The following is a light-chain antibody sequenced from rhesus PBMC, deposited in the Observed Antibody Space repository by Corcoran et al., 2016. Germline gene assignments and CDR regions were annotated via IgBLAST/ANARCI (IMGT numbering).Light chain of an antibody. V-gene: IGKV1-43*02. CDR3: LQYNSDPYS. CDR1: QGISTY. CDR2: AAS. Sequence: DIQMTQSPSSLSASVGDRVTITCRASQGISTYLNWYQQKPGKAPKRLIYAASSLESGVPSRFSGCGSGTDFTLTISSLQPEDFATYYCLQYNSDPYSFGQGTKVEIK. J-gene: IGKJ2*01.